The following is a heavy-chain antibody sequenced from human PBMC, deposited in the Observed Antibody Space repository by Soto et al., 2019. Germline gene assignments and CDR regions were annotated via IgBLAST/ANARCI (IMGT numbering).Heavy chain of an antibody. V-gene: IGHV4-59*01. Sequence: QVQLQESGPGLVKPSETLSLTCTVSGGSISSYYWSWIRQPPGKGLEWIGYIYYSGSTNYNPSLKSRVTISVDTSKNQFSLKLSSVTAADTAVYYCAGTLAAAFPRWGQGTLVTVSS. CDR2: IYYSGST. CDR1: GGSISSYY. CDR3: AGTLAAAFPR. J-gene: IGHJ4*02. D-gene: IGHD6-13*01.